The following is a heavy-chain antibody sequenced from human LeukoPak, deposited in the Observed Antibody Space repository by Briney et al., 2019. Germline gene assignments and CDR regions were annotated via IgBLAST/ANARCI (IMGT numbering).Heavy chain of an antibody. CDR1: GGSFSGYY. D-gene: IGHD3-10*01. Sequence: PSETLSLTCAVYGGSFSGYYWSWIGQPPGKGLEWIGEINHSGSTNYNPSLKSRVTISVDTSKNQFSLKLSSVTAADTAVYYCARGPYGSGSYHRDYWGQGTLVTVSS. V-gene: IGHV4-34*01. J-gene: IGHJ4*02. CDR2: INHSGST. CDR3: ARGPYGSGSYHRDY.